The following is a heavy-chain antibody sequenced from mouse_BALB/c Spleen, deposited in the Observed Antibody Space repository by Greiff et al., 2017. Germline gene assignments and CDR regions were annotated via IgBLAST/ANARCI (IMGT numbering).Heavy chain of an antibody. CDR3: ARGGDLYWYFDV. J-gene: IGHJ1*01. V-gene: IGHV5-6-5*01. D-gene: IGHD3-3*01. CDR1: GFTFSSYA. CDR2: ISSGGST. Sequence: EVQGVESGGGLVKPGGSLKLSCAASGFTFSSYAMSWVRQTPEKRLEWVASISSGGSTYYPDSVKGRFTISRDNARNILYLQMSSLRSEDTAMYYCARGGDLYWYFDVWGAGTSVTVSS.